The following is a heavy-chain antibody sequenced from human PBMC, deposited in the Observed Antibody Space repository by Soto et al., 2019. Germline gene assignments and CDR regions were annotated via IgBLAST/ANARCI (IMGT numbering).Heavy chain of an antibody. J-gene: IGHJ3*02. CDR2: IIPILGIA. CDR3: ARGRVVTAVAAFDI. V-gene: IGHV1-69*02. Sequence: QVQLVQSGAEVKKPGSSVKVSCKASGGTFSSYTISWVRQAPGQGLEWMGRIIPILGIANYAQKFQGRVTITADKSTSTAYMEVSSLRSEDTAVYYCARGRVVTAVAAFDIWGQGTMVTVSS. CDR1: GGTFSSYT. D-gene: IGHD2-21*02.